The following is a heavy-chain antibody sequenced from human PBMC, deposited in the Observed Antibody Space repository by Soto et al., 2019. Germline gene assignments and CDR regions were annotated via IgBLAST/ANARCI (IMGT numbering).Heavy chain of an antibody. CDR1: GYTFTSYA. D-gene: IGHD3-16*01. J-gene: IGHJ4*02. V-gene: IGHV1-3*01. Sequence: ASVKVSCKASGYTFTSYAMHWVRQAPGQRLEWMGWINAGNGDTKYSQKFQGRVTITRDTSASTAYMELSSLRSEDTAVYYCARDADARLAELAVAFDYWGQGTLVTVSS. CDR3: ARDADARLAELAVAFDY. CDR2: INAGNGDT.